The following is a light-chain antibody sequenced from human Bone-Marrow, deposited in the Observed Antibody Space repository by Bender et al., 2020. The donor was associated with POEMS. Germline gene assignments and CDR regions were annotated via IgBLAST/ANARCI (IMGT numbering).Light chain of an antibody. CDR3: CSYAGPTTWV. CDR2: RTD. Sequence: QSVLTQPPSASGTPGQRVTISCSGSSSNIEYNYVYWYQQFPGTAPKLLIYRTDQRPSGVPDRFSSSKSGNTASLTISGLQAEDEADYYCCSYAGPTTWVFGGGTKLTVL. J-gene: IGLJ3*02. V-gene: IGLV1-47*01. CDR1: SSNIEYNY.